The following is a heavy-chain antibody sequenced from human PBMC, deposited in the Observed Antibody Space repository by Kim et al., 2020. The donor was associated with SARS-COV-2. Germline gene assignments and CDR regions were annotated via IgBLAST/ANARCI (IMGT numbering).Heavy chain of an antibody. V-gene: IGHV3-66*02. CDR1: GFTVSSNY. CDR3: ARDMYYDYVWGCYRPASFFRHCFGIDV. Sequence: GGSLRLSCAASGFTVSSNYMSWVRQAPGKGLEWVSVIYSGGSTYYADSVKGRFTISRDNSKNTLYLQMNSLRAEDTAVYYCARDMYYDYVWGCYRPASFFRHCFGIDVWRQGTTVTVSS. J-gene: IGHJ6*02. D-gene: IGHD3-16*02. CDR2: IYSGGST.